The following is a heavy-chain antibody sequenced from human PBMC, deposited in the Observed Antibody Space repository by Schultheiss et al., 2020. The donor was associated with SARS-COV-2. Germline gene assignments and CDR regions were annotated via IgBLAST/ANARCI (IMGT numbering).Heavy chain of an antibody. V-gene: IGHV3-23*01. CDR3: ANSVAARISGY. CDR2: ISGSGGST. Sequence: GGSLRLSCAASGFTFSSYAMSWVRQAPGKGLEWVSAISGSGGSTYYADSVKGRFTISRDNSKNTLYLQMNSLRAEDTAVYYCANSVAARISGYWGQGTLVTVSS. J-gene: IGHJ4*02. D-gene: IGHD6-6*01. CDR1: GFTFSSYA.